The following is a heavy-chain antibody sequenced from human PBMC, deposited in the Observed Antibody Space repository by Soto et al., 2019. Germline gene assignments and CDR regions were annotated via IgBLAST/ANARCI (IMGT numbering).Heavy chain of an antibody. CDR3: ARAYLAARPGGLDY. CDR1: GYSFTSYW. J-gene: IGHJ4*02. D-gene: IGHD6-6*01. Sequence: EVRLVQSGAEVKKPGESLKLSCQASGYSFTSYWIAWVRQMPGKGLEWVGIIYPGDSDMRYNPSFEGQVTMSADKSTSAAYLHWSSLKASDTAMYYCARAYLAARPGGLDYWGQGSLVTVSS. V-gene: IGHV5-51*01. CDR2: IYPGDSDM.